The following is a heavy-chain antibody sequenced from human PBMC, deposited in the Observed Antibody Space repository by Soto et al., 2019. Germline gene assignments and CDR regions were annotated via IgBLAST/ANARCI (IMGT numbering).Heavy chain of an antibody. V-gene: IGHV4-4*02. CDR3: ARSMDIVVVVAATAPDAFDI. CDR2: IYHSGST. CDR1: SGSISSSNW. Sequence: PSETLSLTCAVSSGSISSSNWWSWVRQPPGKGLEWIGEIYHSGSTNYNPSLKSRVTISVDKSKNQFSLKLSSVTAADTAVYYCARSMDIVVVVAATAPDAFDIWGQGTMVTVSS. J-gene: IGHJ3*02. D-gene: IGHD2-15*01.